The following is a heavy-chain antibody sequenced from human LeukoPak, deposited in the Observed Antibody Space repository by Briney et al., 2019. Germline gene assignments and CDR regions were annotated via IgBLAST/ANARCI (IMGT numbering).Heavy chain of an antibody. CDR1: GGSFSGYY. J-gene: IGHJ5*02. V-gene: IGHV4-34*01. Sequence: PSETLSLTCAVYGGSFSGYYWSWIRQPPGKGLEWIGEINHSGSTNYNPSLKSRVTISVDTSKNQFSLKLSSVTAADTAVYYCARGLYYDFWSGYLKYNWFDPWGQGTLVTVSS. CDR3: ARGLYYDFWSGYLKYNWFDP. CDR2: INHSGST. D-gene: IGHD3-3*01.